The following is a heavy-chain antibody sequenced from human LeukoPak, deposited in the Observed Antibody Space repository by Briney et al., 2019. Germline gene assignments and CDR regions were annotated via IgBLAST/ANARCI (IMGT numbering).Heavy chain of an antibody. D-gene: IGHD3-10*01. V-gene: IGHV3-74*01. CDR3: GRGMRDYYGLDY. CDR2: INSDGRKT. J-gene: IGHJ4*02. Sequence: GGSLRLSCAASGFIFSSFWMHWVRQVPRKGLVWVSHINSDGRKTDYADSVRGRFTISRDNAKNTLYLQMNRLTVEDTAVYYCGRGMRDYYGLDYWGQGVLVTVSS. CDR1: GFIFSSFW.